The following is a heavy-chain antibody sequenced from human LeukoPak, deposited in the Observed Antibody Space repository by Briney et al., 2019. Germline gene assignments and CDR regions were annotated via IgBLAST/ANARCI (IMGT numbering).Heavy chain of an antibody. CDR2: ISYDGSSK. CDR3: ARVLSGSWDWFDP. Sequence: GGSLRLSCAASGFTFSSYGMHWVRQAPGKGLEWVALISYDGSSKYYADSVKGRFTISRDKSKNTLDLQMNSLRAEDTAVYYCARVLSGSWDWFDPWGQGTLVTVSS. CDR1: GFTFSSYG. J-gene: IGHJ5*02. D-gene: IGHD3-22*01. V-gene: IGHV3-30*03.